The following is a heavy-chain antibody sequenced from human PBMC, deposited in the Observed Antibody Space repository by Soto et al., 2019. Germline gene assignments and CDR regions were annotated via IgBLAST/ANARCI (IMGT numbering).Heavy chain of an antibody. D-gene: IGHD6-6*01. V-gene: IGHV4-34*01. Sequence: XXTLSLPCAVYGGSFSGYYWGWIPQPPGKGLEWIGEINHSGSTNYNPSLKSRVTISVDTSKNQFSLKLSSVTAAETAVYYCARGTIEYSSSSQNYFDYWGQGTLVTVSS. J-gene: IGHJ4*02. CDR1: GGSFSGYY. CDR3: ARGTIEYSSSSQNYFDY. CDR2: INHSGST.